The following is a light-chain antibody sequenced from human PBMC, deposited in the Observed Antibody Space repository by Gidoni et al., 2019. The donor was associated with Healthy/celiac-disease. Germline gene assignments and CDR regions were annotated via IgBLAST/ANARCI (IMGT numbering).Light chain of an antibody. J-gene: IGKJ3*01. CDR1: QSVSSN. Sequence: EIVMPQSPDTLSVSPGERATRSCRASQSVSSNLAWYQQKPGQAPRLLIYGASTRATGIPARFSGSGSGTEFTLTISSLQSEDFAVDYCQQYNNWPITFGPGTKVDIK. V-gene: IGKV3-15*01. CDR2: GAS. CDR3: QQYNNWPIT.